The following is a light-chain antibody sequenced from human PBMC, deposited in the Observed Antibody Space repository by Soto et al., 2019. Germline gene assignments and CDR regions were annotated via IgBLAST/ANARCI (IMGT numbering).Light chain of an antibody. V-gene: IGKV1-12*01. J-gene: IGKJ4*01. CDR1: QRIDTS. CDR2: GAS. Sequence: MTQSPATLSVSPGERATLSCRASQRIDTSLAWYQQKPGKAPKLLIYGASTLESGVPSRFSGRGSGTDFTLTISSLQPEDFATYFCQQADSFPLTFGGGTKVEIK. CDR3: QQADSFPLT.